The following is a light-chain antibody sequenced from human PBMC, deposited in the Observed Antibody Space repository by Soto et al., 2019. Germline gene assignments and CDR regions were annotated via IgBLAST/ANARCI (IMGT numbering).Light chain of an antibody. CDR1: QRVSSN. CDR2: GAS. V-gene: IGKV3-15*01. CDR3: QQYNAWPRT. J-gene: IGKJ2*01. Sequence: EIVMTQSPATLSVSPGEGATLSCRASQRVSSNLAWYQHKPGQAPRLLIYGASTRATGIPANFSGSVSGTEFTLTISSLQSEDFSVYYGQQYNAWPRTFGQGTKLEVK.